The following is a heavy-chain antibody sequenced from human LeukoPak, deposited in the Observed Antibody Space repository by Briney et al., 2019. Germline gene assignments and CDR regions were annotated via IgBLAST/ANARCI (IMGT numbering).Heavy chain of an antibody. CDR2: INHSGST. V-gene: IGHV4-34*01. CDR3: ARGAGWYGP. Sequence: PSETLSLTCTVSGGSMSSYYWSWIRQPPGKGLEWIGEINHSGSTNYNPSLKSRVTISVDTSKNQFSLKLSSVTAADTAVYYCARGAGWYGPWGQGTLVTVSS. J-gene: IGHJ5*02. CDR1: GGSMSSYY.